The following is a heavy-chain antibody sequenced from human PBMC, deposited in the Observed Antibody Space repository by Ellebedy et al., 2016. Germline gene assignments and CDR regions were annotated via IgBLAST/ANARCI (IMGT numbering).Heavy chain of an antibody. Sequence: GESLKISCSASGFTFSSYAMHWVRRAPGRGLEYVSALNSRGDSTHYADSVKGRFTISRDNSKNTLYLQMTSLRPEDTAVYYCGCSYGLSSPGRFDYWGQGTLVTVSS. CDR1: GFTFSSYA. D-gene: IGHD5-18*01. J-gene: IGHJ4*02. V-gene: IGHV3-64D*06. CDR3: GCSYGLSSPGRFDY. CDR2: LNSRGDST.